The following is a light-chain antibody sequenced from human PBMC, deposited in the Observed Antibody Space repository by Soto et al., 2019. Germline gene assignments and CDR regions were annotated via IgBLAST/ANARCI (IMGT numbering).Light chain of an antibody. CDR1: QGISSY. CDR2: AAS. V-gene: IGKV1-9*01. Sequence: DIQLTQSPSFLSASVGDRVTITCRASQGISSYLAWYQQKPGKAPKLLIYAASTLQSGVPSRFSGSGSGTEFTLTISSLQPEDFATYYCQQLNSYPVLTVGGGTKVEIK. J-gene: IGKJ4*01. CDR3: QQLNSYPVLT.